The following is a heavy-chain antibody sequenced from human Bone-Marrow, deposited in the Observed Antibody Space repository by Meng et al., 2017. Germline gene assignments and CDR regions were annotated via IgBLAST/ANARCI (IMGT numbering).Heavy chain of an antibody. D-gene: IGHD1-1*01. CDR1: GFTFRSYS. Sequence: GGSLRLSCAASGFTFRSYSMNWVRQAPGKGLEWVSSISSSSSYIYYADSVKGRFTISRDNAKNSLYLQMNSLRAEDTAVYYCARVCGVERRRWLSNDAFDIWGQGTMVTVSS. CDR2: ISSSSSYI. J-gene: IGHJ3*02. V-gene: IGHV3-21*01. CDR3: ARVCGVERRRWLSNDAFDI.